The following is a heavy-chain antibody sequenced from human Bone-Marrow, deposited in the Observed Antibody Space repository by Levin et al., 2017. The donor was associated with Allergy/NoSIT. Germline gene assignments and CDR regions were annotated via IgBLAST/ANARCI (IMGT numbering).Heavy chain of an antibody. J-gene: IGHJ4*02. CDR1: GFIFSSYW. CDR2: INSDGGST. CDR3: VGGSSGDGHQSDF. Sequence: PAGGSLRLSCAASGFIFSSYWMHWVRQVPGKGLVWVSRINSDGGSTSYADSVKGRFTISRDNAKNTLYLQMNSLRAEDTAVYYCVGGSSGDGHQSDFWGQGTLVTVSS. V-gene: IGHV3-74*01. D-gene: IGHD5-24*01.